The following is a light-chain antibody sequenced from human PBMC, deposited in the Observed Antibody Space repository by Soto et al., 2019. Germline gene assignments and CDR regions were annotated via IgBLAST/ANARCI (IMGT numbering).Light chain of an antibody. CDR3: QQYASSPLT. CDR2: GAS. J-gene: IGKJ4*01. CDR1: QSVRSNY. V-gene: IGKV3-20*01. Sequence: EIVLTQSPGTLSLSSGERATLSCRASQSVRSNYLAWYQQKPGQAPRRLSYGASSRATGIADRFGGSGSGTDFPLTISRREPEDFAVYYCQQYASSPLTFGGGTKVEIK.